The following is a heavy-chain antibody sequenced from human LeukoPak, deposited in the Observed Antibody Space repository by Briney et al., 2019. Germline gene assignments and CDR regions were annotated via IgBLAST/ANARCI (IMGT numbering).Heavy chain of an antibody. CDR1: GFTFSSYA. J-gene: IGHJ4*02. CDR2: ISWNSGSI. Sequence: GGSLRLSCAASGFTFSSYAMHWVRQAPGRGLEGVSGISWNSGSIGYADSVKGRFTISRDNAKNSLYLQMNSLRAEDTALYYCAKDGYWGEGTLVTVPS. V-gene: IGHV3-9*01. CDR3: AKDGY.